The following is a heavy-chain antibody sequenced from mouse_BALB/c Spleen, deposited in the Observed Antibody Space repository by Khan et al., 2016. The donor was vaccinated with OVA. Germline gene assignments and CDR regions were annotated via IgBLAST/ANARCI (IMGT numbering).Heavy chain of an antibody. CDR2: IDPFSGGT. V-gene: IGHV1S135*01. J-gene: IGHJ3*01. Sequence: EVQLQESGPELMKPGASVKISCKASGYSFTNYYIHWVIQSHGKSLEWIGYIDPFSGGTTYNQNFKGKATLTVDTYASTAYIHISNLTSEDSAVYYCTRHGFGAGFTYWGQGTLVTVSA. D-gene: IGHD2-2*01. CDR1: GYSFTNYY. CDR3: TRHGFGAGFTY.